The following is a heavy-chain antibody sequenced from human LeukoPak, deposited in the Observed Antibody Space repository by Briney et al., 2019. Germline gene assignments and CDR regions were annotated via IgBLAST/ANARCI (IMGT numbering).Heavy chain of an antibody. J-gene: IGHJ4*02. D-gene: IGHD5-24*01. V-gene: IGHV3-23*01. CDR1: GFTFSSYA. Sequence: PGGSLRLSCAGSGFTFSSYAMNWVRQAPGRGLEWVSVISNSGDSTIYADSVKGRFTISRDNSKSTLFLQMNSLRAEDTAVYYCAKDPRVGSRVATPCHWGQGTLVTVSS. CDR3: AKDPRVGSRVATPCH. CDR2: ISNSGDST.